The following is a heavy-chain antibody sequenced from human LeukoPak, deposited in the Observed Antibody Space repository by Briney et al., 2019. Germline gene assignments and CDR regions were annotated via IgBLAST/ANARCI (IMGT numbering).Heavy chain of an antibody. V-gene: IGHV4-39*01. D-gene: IGHD2-21*01. J-gene: IGHJ4*02. CDR1: GGSISSSSYY. CDR2: IYYSGST. Sequence: SETLSLTCTVSGGSISSSSYYWGWIRQPPGKGLEWIGSIYYSGSTYYNPSLKSRVTISVDTSKNQFSLKLSSVTAADTAVCYCARRDLSEFDYWGQGTLVTVSS. CDR3: ARRDLSEFDY.